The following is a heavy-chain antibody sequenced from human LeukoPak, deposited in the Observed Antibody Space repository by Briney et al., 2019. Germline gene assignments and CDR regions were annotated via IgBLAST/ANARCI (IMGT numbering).Heavy chain of an antibody. J-gene: IGHJ4*02. Sequence: SETLSLTCTISVGSITNYHWGWIRQPPGKGLEWVGYISYSGSTTYHPSLKSRVTISVDLSTNQFSLNLNSVTAGDTAVYYCVRVTTGTVDSWGQGTLVAVSS. CDR2: ISYSGST. CDR3: VRVTTGTVDS. V-gene: IGHV4-59*01. CDR1: VGSITNYH. D-gene: IGHD1-1*01.